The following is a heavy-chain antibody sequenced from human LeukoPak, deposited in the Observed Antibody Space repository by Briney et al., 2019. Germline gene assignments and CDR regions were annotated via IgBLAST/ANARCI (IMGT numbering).Heavy chain of an antibody. J-gene: IGHJ4*02. CDR2: ISSSGSTI. V-gene: IGHV3-11*01. D-gene: IGHD4-17*01. Sequence: GGSLRLSCAASGFTFDDYGMSWVRQAPGKGLEWVSYISSSGSTIYYADSVKGRFTISRDNAKNSLYLQMNSLRAEDTAVYYCAMHDYGDYVLLDYWGQGTLVTVSS. CDR3: AMHDYGDYVLLDY. CDR1: GFTFDDYG.